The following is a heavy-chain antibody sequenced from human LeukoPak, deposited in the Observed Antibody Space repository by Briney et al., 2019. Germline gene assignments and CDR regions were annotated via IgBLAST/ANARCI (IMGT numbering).Heavy chain of an antibody. CDR2: IYYSGST. CDR1: GGSISSGGYY. J-gene: IGHJ4*02. Sequence: SSETLSLTCTVSGGSISSGGYYWSWIRQHPGKGLEWIGYIYYSGSTYYNPSLKSRVTISVDTSKNQFSLKLSSVTAADTAVYYCARGMTTEGIDYWGQGTLVTVSS. V-gene: IGHV4-31*03. CDR3: ARGMTTEGIDY. D-gene: IGHD4-11*01.